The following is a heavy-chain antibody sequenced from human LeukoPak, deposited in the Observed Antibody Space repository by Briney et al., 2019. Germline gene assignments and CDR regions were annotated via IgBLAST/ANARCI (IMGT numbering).Heavy chain of an antibody. V-gene: IGHV4-39*02. D-gene: IGHD2-21*02. CDR1: GGSITSSTYY. J-gene: IGHJ5*02. Sequence: SETLSFTCTVSGGSITSSTYYWGWFRQPPGKGLEWIGSFYYDGRTYYSPSLKSRVTISADTSKNHFSLKLSSVTAADTAVYYCARRAGDWAVNWVDPWGQGTLVTVSS. CDR3: ARRAGDWAVNWVDP. CDR2: FYYDGRT.